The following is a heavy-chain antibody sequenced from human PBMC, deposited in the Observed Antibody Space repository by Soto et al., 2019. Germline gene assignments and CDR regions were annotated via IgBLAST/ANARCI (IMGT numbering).Heavy chain of an antibody. CDR3: AKMGYCGSTSCYYFDY. CDR1: GFTFHTST. D-gene: IGHD2-2*01. J-gene: IGHJ4*02. CDR2: IGPSGERT. Sequence: EVQLLESGGGLVQPGGSLRLSCAASGFTFHTSTVSWVRQAPGKGLELASFIGPSGERTFYADSVKGRFSISRDNSKNTMSLQMDTLRAEDAATYYCAKMGYCGSTSCYYFDYWGQGTLVTVSS. V-gene: IGHV3-23*01.